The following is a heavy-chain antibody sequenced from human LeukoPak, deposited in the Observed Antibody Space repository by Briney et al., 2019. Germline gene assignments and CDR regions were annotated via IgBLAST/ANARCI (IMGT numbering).Heavy chain of an antibody. Sequence: GGSLRLSCAASGFTFSSYAMSWVRQAPGKGLEWISAISGSSGSTYYADSVKGRFTISRDNSKNTLYLQMNSLRAEDTAVYYCAKEAIKTYYYDSSGHFDYWGQGTLVTVSS. CDR3: AKEAIKTYYYDSSGHFDY. CDR2: ISGSSGST. CDR1: GFTFSSYA. J-gene: IGHJ4*02. V-gene: IGHV3-23*01. D-gene: IGHD3-22*01.